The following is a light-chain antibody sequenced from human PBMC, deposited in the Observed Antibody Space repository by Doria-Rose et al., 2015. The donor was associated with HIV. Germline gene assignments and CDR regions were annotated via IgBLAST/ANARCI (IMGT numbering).Light chain of an antibody. CDR2: AAS. J-gene: IGKJ1*01. Sequence: DIRVTQSTSSLAASIGDRFTITCRASPTVSTYLNWFQQEPGKAPKLLIYAASRLQSGVPSRFSGSGSGTDFTLTISGLQPGDFATYYCQQTYSSPPWTSGQGTKGEMK. CDR3: QQTYSSPPWT. V-gene: IGKV1-39*01. CDR1: PTVSTY.